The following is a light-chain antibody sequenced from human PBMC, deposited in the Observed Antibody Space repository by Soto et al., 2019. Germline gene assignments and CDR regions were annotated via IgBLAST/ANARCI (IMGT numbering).Light chain of an antibody. CDR2: GAS. Sequence: EIVLTQSPGTLSLSPGERATLSCRASQSVSSSYLAWYQQKPGHAPRLLIYGASNRATGIPDRFSGSGSGTDFNLTISRLEPEDFAVYYCQHYGNFLFTFGPGTKVDIK. CDR1: QSVSSSY. CDR3: QHYGNFLFT. J-gene: IGKJ3*01. V-gene: IGKV3-20*01.